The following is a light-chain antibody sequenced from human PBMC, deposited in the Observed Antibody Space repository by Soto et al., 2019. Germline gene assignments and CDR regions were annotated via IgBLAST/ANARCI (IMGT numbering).Light chain of an antibody. CDR1: QSVSSS. J-gene: IGKJ1*01. CDR3: QQYNNWWT. Sequence: EIMMTQSPATLSVSPGERATLSCRASQSVSSSLAWYQQKPGQAPRLLIYGASTRATGIPARFSGSGSGTEFTLNIKSQQSEDFAVYYCQQYNNWWTFGQGTKVEIK. V-gene: IGKV3-15*01. CDR2: GAS.